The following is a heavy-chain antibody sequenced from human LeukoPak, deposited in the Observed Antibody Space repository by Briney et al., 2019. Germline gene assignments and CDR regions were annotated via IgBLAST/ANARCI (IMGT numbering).Heavy chain of an antibody. J-gene: IGHJ4*02. CDR3: AKDSRKYSGSYTFDN. V-gene: IGHV3-30*02. Sequence: GGSLRLSCTASGFTFSTYGMHWVRQAPGKGLEWVAFLRYDGSYKYYADSVKGRFTISRDNSKNTLYLQLNSLRDEDTAVYYCAKDSRKYSGSYTFDNWGQGTLVTVSS. CDR2: LRYDGSYK. D-gene: IGHD1-26*01. CDR1: GFTFSTYG.